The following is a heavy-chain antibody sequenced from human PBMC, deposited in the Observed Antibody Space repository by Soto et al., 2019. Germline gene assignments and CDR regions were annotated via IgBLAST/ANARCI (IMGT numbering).Heavy chain of an antibody. J-gene: IGHJ6*02. V-gene: IGHV1-69*13. Sequence: VASVKVSCKASAGTFSSFTIRCLLQAPGEGVEWMGGIIPIYGTANYAQKFQDRVTIVADASTTTAYMELSGLRSEDTAIYYCAKDRRADWESYYYYAMDVWGQGTTVTVSS. D-gene: IGHD1-26*01. CDR1: AGTFSSFT. CDR3: AKDRRADWESYYYYAMDV. CDR2: IIPIYGTA.